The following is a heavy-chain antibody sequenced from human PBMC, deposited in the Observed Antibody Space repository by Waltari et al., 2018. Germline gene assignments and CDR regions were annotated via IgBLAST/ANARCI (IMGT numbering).Heavy chain of an antibody. CDR2: INWNGADT. Sequence: EVQLVESGGGVVRPGGSLSLPCAASGFNLGGYGMSWVRHVPGKGLEWVSGINWNGADTDYADSVKGRFTISRDNAKNSLYLQMNSLRAEDTALYHCARNGLYYDISWFDYWGQGSQVTVSP. V-gene: IGHV3-20*01. CDR1: GFNLGGYG. CDR3: ARNGLYYDISWFDY. D-gene: IGHD3-9*01. J-gene: IGHJ4*02.